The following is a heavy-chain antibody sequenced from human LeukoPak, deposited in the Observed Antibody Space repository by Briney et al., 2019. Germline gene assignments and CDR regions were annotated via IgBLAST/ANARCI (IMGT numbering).Heavy chain of an antibody. J-gene: IGHJ6*03. CDR2: ISSSSSYI. CDR3: ARDMRDYMDYYYSSMDV. Sequence: GGSLRLSCAASGFTFSSYSMNWVRQAPGKWLEWVSSISSSSSYIYYADSVKGRFTISRDNAKNSLHLQMNSLRAEDTAVYYCARDMRDYMDYYYSSMDVWGKGTTVTVSS. V-gene: IGHV3-21*01. D-gene: IGHD4-11*01. CDR1: GFTFSSYS.